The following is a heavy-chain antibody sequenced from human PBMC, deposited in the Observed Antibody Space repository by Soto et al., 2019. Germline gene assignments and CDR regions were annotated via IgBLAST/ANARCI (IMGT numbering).Heavy chain of an antibody. CDR2: INPNSGNI. CDR1: GNTFTSYD. V-gene: IGHV1-8*01. Sequence: QVQLVQSGAEVKKPGASVTVSCKASGNTFTSYDINWLRQATGHGLEWMGWINPNSGNIGYAQKFQGRVTMTRDTAIRTAYMEVSRLRSDDTAVYYGARGRASGSYYLLDYWGQGTLVTVSS. D-gene: IGHD3-10*01. J-gene: IGHJ4*02. CDR3: ARGRASGSYYLLDY.